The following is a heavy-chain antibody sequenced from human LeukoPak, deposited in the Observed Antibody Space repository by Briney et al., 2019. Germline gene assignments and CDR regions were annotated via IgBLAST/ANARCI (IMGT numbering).Heavy chain of an antibody. CDR3: AREYLAAPDY. V-gene: IGHV4-38-2*02. CDR1: GYSISSGYY. CDR2: IYHSGST. Sequence: SETLSLTCTVSGYSISSGYYWGWIRQPPGKGLEWIGSIYHSGSTYYNPSLKSRVTISVDTSKNQFSLKLSSVTAADTAVYYCAREYLAAPDYWGQGTLVTVSS. D-gene: IGHD6-13*01. J-gene: IGHJ4*02.